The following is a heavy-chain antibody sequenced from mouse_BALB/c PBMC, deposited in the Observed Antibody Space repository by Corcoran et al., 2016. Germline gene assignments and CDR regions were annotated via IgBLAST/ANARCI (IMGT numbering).Heavy chain of an antibody. CDR1: GYTFSSYW. Sequence: QVQLQQSGAELMKPGASVKISCKATGYTFSSYWIEWVKQRPGHGLEWIGEILPGSGSTNYNEKFKGKATFTTDTSSNTAYMQLSSLTSDDSAVYYCARNYGSSYDWYFDVWGAGTTVTVSS. J-gene: IGHJ1*01. D-gene: IGHD1-1*01. CDR2: ILPGSGST. CDR3: ARNYGSSYDWYFDV. V-gene: IGHV1-9*01.